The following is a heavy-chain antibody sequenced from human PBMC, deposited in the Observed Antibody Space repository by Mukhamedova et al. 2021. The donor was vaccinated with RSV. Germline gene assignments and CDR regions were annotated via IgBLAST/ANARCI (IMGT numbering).Heavy chain of an antibody. CDR3: ARALVGANAFDI. CDR2: ISGSSSYT. V-gene: IGHV3-11*05. D-gene: IGHD1-26*01. J-gene: IGHJ3*02. Sequence: DYYMNWIRQAPGKGLEWISCISGSSSYTKYADSVKGRFTISRDNAKNSLYLQMTGLRAEDTAVYYCARALVGANAFDIGGQGTKVT. CDR1: DYY.